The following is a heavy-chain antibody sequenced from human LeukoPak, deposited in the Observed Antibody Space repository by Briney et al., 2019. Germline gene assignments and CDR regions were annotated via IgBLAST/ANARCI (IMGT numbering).Heavy chain of an antibody. J-gene: IGHJ4*02. Sequence: GGSLSLSCAVSGFTFRNHWMHWVGHTPGKGLVWVSRISSDGSSTTYADSVKGRFTISRDNAKNTLYLQMNNLRAEDTAMYYCARDQRVTGRPDIDYWGQGTLVIVSS. D-gene: IGHD6-6*01. CDR2: ISSDGSST. CDR3: ARDQRVTGRPDIDY. CDR1: GFTFRNHW. V-gene: IGHV3-74*03.